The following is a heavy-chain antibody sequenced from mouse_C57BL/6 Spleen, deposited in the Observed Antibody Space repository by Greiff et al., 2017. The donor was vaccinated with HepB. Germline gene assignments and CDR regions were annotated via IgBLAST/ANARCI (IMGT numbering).Heavy chain of an antibody. V-gene: IGHV10-1*01. CDR3: VRQCLYDPHWYFDV. CDR2: IRSKSNNYAT. J-gene: IGHJ1*03. Sequence: EVQRVESGGGLVQPKGSLKLSCAASGFSFNTYAMNWVRQAPGKGLEWVARIRSKSNNYATYYADSVKDRFTISRDDSESMLYLQMNNLKTEDTAMYYCVRQCLYDPHWYFDVWGTGTTVTVSS. D-gene: IGHD2-3*01. CDR1: GFSFNTYA.